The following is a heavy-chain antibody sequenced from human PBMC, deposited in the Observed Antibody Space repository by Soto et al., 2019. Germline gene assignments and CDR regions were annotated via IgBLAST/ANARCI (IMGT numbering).Heavy chain of an antibody. CDR2: IFQSGST. CDR1: GGTIRSPDW. CDR3: ARGRGRYSSGWSCFDP. Sequence: PSETLSLTCGVSGGTIRSPDWWTWVRQPPGKGLEWIGEIFQSGSTNYTPSLESRVTISVDKSKNQFSLTLTSVTAADTAVYFCARGRGRYSSGWSCFDPCGQRILVTVSS. J-gene: IGHJ5*02. V-gene: IGHV4-4*02. D-gene: IGHD6-19*01.